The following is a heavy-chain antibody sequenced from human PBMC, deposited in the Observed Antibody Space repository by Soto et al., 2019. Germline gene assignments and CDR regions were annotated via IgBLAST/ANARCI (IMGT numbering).Heavy chain of an antibody. V-gene: IGHV3-23*01. J-gene: IGHJ4*02. CDR3: AKDGLSLHWGALYFDY. CDR1: GFTFSSYS. CDR2: ISTSGTST. D-gene: IGHD7-27*01. Sequence: EVQLLESGGGLVQPGGSLRLSCAASGFTFSSYSMTWVRQAPGKGLEWLSVISTSGTSTYYADSVTGRFTISRDNSKNTLYLQMNSLRAEDTAVYYCAKDGLSLHWGALYFDYWGQGTLVTVSS.